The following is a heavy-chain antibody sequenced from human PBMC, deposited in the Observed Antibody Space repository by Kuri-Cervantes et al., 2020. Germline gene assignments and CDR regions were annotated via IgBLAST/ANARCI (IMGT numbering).Heavy chain of an antibody. V-gene: IGHV1-69*06. Sequence: SVKVSCKASGGTFSSYAISWVRQAPGQGLEWMGGIIPIFGTANYAQKFQGRVTITADKSTSTAYMELRSLRSDDTAVYYCARGRTQNWFDPWGQGTLVTVSS. CDR2: IIPIFGTA. CDR1: GGTFSSYA. D-gene: IGHD1-7*01. CDR3: ARGRTQNWFDP. J-gene: IGHJ5*02.